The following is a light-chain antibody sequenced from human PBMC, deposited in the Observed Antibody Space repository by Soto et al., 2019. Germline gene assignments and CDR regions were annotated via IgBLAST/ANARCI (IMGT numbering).Light chain of an antibody. CDR3: SSYTSSSTVV. Sequence: QSALTQPASVSGSPGQSITISCTGTSSDVGGYNSVSWYQHHPGKDPKLMIYDVSNRPSGVSNRFSGSKSGNTASLTISGLQAEDEADDSCSSYTSSSTVVFGGGTKLTVL. CDR2: DVS. CDR1: SSDVGGYNS. J-gene: IGLJ2*01. V-gene: IGLV2-14*01.